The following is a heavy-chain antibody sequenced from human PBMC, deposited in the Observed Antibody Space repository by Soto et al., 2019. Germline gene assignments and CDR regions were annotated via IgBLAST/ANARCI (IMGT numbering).Heavy chain of an antibody. J-gene: IGHJ4*02. Sequence: SETLSLTCTVSGGSISSYYWTWIRQPPGKGLEWIGYIYYSGSTNYNPSLKSRVTISVDTSKNQFSLKLSSVTAADTAVYYCVSCRSGGGTEAYHFDYWGQGTLVTVSS. CDR1: GGSISSYY. V-gene: IGHV4-59*08. CDR2: IYYSGST. CDR3: VSCRSGGGTEAYHFDY. D-gene: IGHD2-21*02.